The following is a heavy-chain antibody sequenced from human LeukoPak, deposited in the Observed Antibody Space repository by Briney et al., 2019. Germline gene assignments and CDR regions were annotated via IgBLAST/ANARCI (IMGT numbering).Heavy chain of an antibody. Sequence: GGSLRLSCAGSGFTFGSYWMSWVRQAPGKGLEWVANIKQDGSKKHYVDSVKGRFTISRDNAKNSLFLQMNSLRAEDTAVYFCARVKQQLVRLLGRDTTYYYYYYMDVWGKGTTVTVSS. D-gene: IGHD6-13*01. V-gene: IGHV3-7*01. CDR2: IKQDGSKK. CDR1: GFTFGSYW. J-gene: IGHJ6*03. CDR3: ARVKQQLVRLLGRDTTYYYYYYMDV.